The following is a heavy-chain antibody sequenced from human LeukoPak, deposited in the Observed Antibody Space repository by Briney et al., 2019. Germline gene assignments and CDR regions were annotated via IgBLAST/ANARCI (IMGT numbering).Heavy chain of an antibody. J-gene: IGHJ6*03. V-gene: IGHV4-59*11. Sequence: PSETLSLTCTVSDASMSSHYWFWVRQPPGRGLEWIGYVFSTGDTTYSPSLKSRVTISVDMSENQFSLKLNSVTAADTAVYYCARGVYNYYYMDVWGRGATVTVSS. CDR1: DASMSSHY. CDR2: VFSTGDT. CDR3: ARGVYNYYYMDV.